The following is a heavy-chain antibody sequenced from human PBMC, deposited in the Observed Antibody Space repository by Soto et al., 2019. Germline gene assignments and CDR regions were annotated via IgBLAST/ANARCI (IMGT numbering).Heavy chain of an antibody. D-gene: IGHD6-19*01. Sequence: SETLSLTCTVSGGSISSSSYYWGWIRQPPGKGLEWIGSIYYSGSTYYNPSLKSRVTISVDTSKNQFSLKLSSVTAADTAVYFCAKEKEDSSGPWYYYGMDVWGQGTTVTVSS. CDR3: AKEKEDSSGPWYYYGMDV. J-gene: IGHJ6*02. CDR2: IYYSGST. V-gene: IGHV4-39*02. CDR1: GGSISSSSYY.